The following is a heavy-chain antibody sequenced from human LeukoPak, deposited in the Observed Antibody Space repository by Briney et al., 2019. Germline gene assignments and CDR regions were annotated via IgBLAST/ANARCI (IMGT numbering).Heavy chain of an antibody. CDR1: GFTFSSYE. J-gene: IGHJ4*02. V-gene: IGHV3-48*03. CDR2: ISSSGSTI. Sequence: GGSLRLSCAASGFTFSSYEMNWVRQAPGKGLEWVSYISSSGSTIYYADSVKGRFTISRDNTKNSLYLQMNSLRAEDTAVYYCARDLYYYGSGSYWGQGTLVTVSS. CDR3: ARDLYYYGSGSY. D-gene: IGHD3-10*01.